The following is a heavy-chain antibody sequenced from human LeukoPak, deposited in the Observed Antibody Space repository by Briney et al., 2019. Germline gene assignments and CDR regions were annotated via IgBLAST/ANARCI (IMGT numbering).Heavy chain of an antibody. CDR1: GFTFSSYG. D-gene: IGHD2-2*01. CDR3: AKDAGPDIVVVPAALDY. Sequence: GGSLRLSCAASGFTFSSYGMHGVRQAPGKGLEGVAVISYDGSNKYYADSVKGRFTISRDNSKNTLYLQMNSLRAEDTAVYYCAKDAGPDIVVVPAALDYWGQGTLVTVSS. CDR2: ISYDGSNK. V-gene: IGHV3-30*18. J-gene: IGHJ4*02.